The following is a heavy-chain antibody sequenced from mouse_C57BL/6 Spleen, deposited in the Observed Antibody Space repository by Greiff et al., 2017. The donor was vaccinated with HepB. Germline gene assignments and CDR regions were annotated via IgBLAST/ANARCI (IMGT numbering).Heavy chain of an antibody. CDR2: IHPNSGST. Sequence: QVQLKQPGAELVKPGASVKLSCKASGYTFTSYWMHWVKQRPGQGLEWIGMIHPNSGSTNYNEKFKSKATLTVDKSSSTAYMQLSSLTSEDSAVYYGARGVTTVVEDWFAYWGQGTLVTVSA. D-gene: IGHD1-1*01. CDR3: ARGVTTVVEDWFAY. CDR1: GYTFTSYW. J-gene: IGHJ3*01. V-gene: IGHV1-64*01.